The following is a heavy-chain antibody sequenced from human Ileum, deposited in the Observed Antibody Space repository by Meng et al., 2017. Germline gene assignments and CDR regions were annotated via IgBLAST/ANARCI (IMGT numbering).Heavy chain of an antibody. CDR3: ARGVMGIRDGAVEDY. J-gene: IGHJ4*02. Sequence: QVQLQESGPGLVKPSQTLSPTCTVSGGTLSSAGYYWSWIRQFPGKGLEWIGFIFYTGTTYYNPSLESRVTISVDTSKNQYYLKMNSVTAADTAVYYCARGVMGIRDGAVEDYWGQGTLVTVSS. CDR2: IFYTGTT. CDR1: GGTLSSAGYY. D-gene: IGHD5-24*01. V-gene: IGHV4-31*03.